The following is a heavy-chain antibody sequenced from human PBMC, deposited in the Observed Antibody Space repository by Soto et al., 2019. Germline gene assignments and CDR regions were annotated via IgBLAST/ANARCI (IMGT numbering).Heavy chain of an antibody. CDR2: IKSGGETT. Sequence: EVQLLESGGGLVQPGGSLRLSCAGSGFTFGTYAMSWVRLAPGRGLEWVSAIKSGGETTYYPDSVKGRFTISRDNSKNTLYMHMNSLRAEDTAIYCCAKAPRGGHYGDWYFDLWGRGTLVTVSS. CDR1: GFTFGTYA. CDR3: AKAPRGGHYGDWYFDL. J-gene: IGHJ2*01. D-gene: IGHD3-10*01. V-gene: IGHV3-23*01.